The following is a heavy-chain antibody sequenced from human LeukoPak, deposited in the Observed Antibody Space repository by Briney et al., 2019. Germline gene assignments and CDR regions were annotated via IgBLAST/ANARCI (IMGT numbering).Heavy chain of an antibody. D-gene: IGHD3-9*01. CDR1: GSSISRYY. V-gene: IGHV4-59*12. Sequence: SETLSLTCTVSGSSISRYYWSWIRQPPGKGLEWIGYIYYSGSTNYNPSLKSRVTISVDTSKNQFSLKLSSVTAADTAVYYCARANYDILTGYWAFDYWGQGTLVTVSS. CDR2: IYYSGST. CDR3: ARANYDILTGYWAFDY. J-gene: IGHJ4*02.